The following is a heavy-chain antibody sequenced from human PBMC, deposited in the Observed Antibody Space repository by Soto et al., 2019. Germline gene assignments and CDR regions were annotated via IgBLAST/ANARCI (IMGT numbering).Heavy chain of an antibody. CDR3: TRDASRDSSARGWFDP. V-gene: IGHV3-21*01. CDR1: GFTFRSFT. CDR2: ISSNSAYI. D-gene: IGHD6-19*01. Sequence: GGPLRHSWGASGFTFRSFTMNWVSKAPGKGLEWVSTISSNSAYIYYTDALRGRFTISRDNAKNSLHLQMNSLRAEDTAVYYCTRDASRDSSARGWFDPWGPGTLVTVSS. J-gene: IGHJ5*02.